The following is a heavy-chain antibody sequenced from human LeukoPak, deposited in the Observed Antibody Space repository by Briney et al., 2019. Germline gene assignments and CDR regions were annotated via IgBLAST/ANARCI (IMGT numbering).Heavy chain of an antibody. CDR1: GGSISSYY. CDR2: IYYSGST. Sequence: PSETLSLTCTVPGGSISSYYWSWIRQPPGKGLEWIGYIYYSGSTNYNPSLKSRVTISVDTSKNQFSLKLSSVTAADTAVYYCARHARYYDSSGYSFDYWGQGTLVTVSS. CDR3: ARHARYYDSSGYSFDY. D-gene: IGHD3-22*01. J-gene: IGHJ4*02. V-gene: IGHV4-59*08.